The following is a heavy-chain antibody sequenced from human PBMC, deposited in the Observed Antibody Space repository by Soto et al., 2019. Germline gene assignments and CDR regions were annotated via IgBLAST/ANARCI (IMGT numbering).Heavy chain of an antibody. CDR2: IYSAGTT. CDR3: ARGATRDNMMESP. J-gene: IGHJ5*02. V-gene: IGHV3-53*01. D-gene: IGHD3-16*01. CDR1: GFTVSSYY. Sequence: GGSLRLSCAASGFTVSSYYMSWVRQAPGKGPEWVSVIYSAGTTYYADSGKGRFIISRHNSKNTLYLQMNNLRTEDTAVYYCARGATRDNMMESPWGQGTLVTVS.